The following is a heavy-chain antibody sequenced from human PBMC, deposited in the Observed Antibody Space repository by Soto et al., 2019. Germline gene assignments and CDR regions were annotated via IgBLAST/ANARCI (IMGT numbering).Heavy chain of an antibody. CDR3: AKVRYSSPMGYYYGMDV. V-gene: IGHV1-69*13. D-gene: IGHD6-19*01. CDR2: IIPIFGTA. CDR1: RVAFSKFI. Sequence: RASVKVSFKASRVAFSKFIVTWVRQAPGLGLEWVGGIIPIFGTANYAQKFQGRVTITADESTSTSYMEVNNLRSEDTAVYYCAKVRYSSPMGYYYGMDVWGQGTTVTVSS. J-gene: IGHJ6*02.